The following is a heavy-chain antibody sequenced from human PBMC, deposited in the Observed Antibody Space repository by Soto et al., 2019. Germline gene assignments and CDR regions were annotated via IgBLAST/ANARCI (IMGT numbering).Heavy chain of an antibody. CDR1: GGTFSSYA. CDR3: ARTLVPAAPYYYYYGMDV. V-gene: IGHV1-69*13. CDR2: IIPIFGTA. Sequence: SVKVSCKASGGTFSSYAISWVRQAPGQGLEWMGGIIPIFGTANYAQKFQGRVTITADESTSTAYMELSSLRSEDTAVYYCARTLVPAAPYYYYYGMDVWGQGATVTVSS. J-gene: IGHJ6*02. D-gene: IGHD2-2*01.